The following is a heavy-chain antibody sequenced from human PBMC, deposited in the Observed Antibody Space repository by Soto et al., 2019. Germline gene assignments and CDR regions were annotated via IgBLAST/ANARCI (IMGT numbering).Heavy chain of an antibody. CDR2: ISYDGSNK. CDR1: GFTFSSYG. V-gene: IGHV3-30*18. CDR3: AKPLRRYCSGGSCYGNDY. J-gene: IGHJ4*02. D-gene: IGHD2-15*01. Sequence: QVQLVESGGGVVQPGRSLRLSCAASGFTFSSYGMHWVRHAPGKGLEWVAVISYDGSNKYYADSVKGRFTISRDNSKNTLYLQMNSLRAEDTSVYYCAKPLRRYCSGGSCYGNDYWGQGTLVTVSS.